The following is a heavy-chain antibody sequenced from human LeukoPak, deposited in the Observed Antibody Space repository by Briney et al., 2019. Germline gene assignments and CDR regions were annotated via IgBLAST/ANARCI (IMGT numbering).Heavy chain of an antibody. V-gene: IGHV3-23*01. CDR2: ISGSGGST. J-gene: IGHJ4*02. D-gene: IGHD3-10*01. CDR3: AKPNVLLWFGELLA. Sequence: GGSLRLSCVASGFMLSSYWMSWVRQAPGKGLEWVSAISGSGGSTYYADSVKGRFTISRDNSKNTLYLQMNSLRAEDTAVYYCAKPNVLLWFGELLAWGQGTLVTVSS. CDR1: GFMLSSYW.